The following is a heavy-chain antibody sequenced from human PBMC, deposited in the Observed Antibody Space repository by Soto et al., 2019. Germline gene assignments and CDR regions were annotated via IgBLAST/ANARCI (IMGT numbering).Heavy chain of an antibody. CDR1: GGSISSYY. CDR3: ARGSLYCSGGSCYSEGDYYYYMDV. D-gene: IGHD2-15*01. V-gene: IGHV4-59*01. J-gene: IGHJ6*03. CDR2: IYYSGST. Sequence: SETLSLTCTVSGGSISSYYWSWIRQPPGKGLEWIGYIYYSGSTNYNPSLKSRVTISVETSKNQFSLKLSSVTAAETAVYYCARGSLYCSGGSCYSEGDYYYYMDVWGKGTTVTVSS.